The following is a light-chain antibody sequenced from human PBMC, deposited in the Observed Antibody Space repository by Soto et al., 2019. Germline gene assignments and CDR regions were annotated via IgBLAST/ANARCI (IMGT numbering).Light chain of an antibody. Sequence: QAVVTQPPSASGTPGQSVIISCSGSSSNIGSNTVNWYQQLPGSAPRVVMYSNNQRPSGVPARFSGSRSGTSASLAIRGLQSEDEADYYCAAWDSSLNGVLFGGGTKLTVL. CDR2: SNN. CDR1: SSNIGSNT. J-gene: IGLJ2*01. CDR3: AAWDSSLNGVL. V-gene: IGLV1-44*01.